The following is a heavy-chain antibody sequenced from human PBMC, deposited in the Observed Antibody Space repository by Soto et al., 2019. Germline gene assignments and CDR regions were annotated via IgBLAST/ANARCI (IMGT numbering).Heavy chain of an antibody. Sequence: SLRLSCAASGFTFSSYAMHWVRQAPGKGLEWVAVISYDGSNKYYADSVKGRFTISRDNSKNTLYLQMNSLRAEDTAVYYCARDRPLIYYDILTGYQNRLDYWGQGTLVTVSS. V-gene: IGHV3-30-3*01. CDR3: ARDRPLIYYDILTGYQNRLDY. J-gene: IGHJ4*02. D-gene: IGHD3-9*01. CDR1: GFTFSSYA. CDR2: ISYDGSNK.